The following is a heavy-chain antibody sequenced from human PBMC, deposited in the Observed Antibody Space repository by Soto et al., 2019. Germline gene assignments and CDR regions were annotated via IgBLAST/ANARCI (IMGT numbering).Heavy chain of an antibody. CDR2: IYPGDSDT. D-gene: IGHD3-22*01. CDR1: GCSVTRYW. V-gene: IGHV5-51*01. J-gene: IGHJ6*02. Sequence: GGSLKISCKGSGCSVTRYWRGLVRQLPGRGLEWMGIIYPGDSDTKYSPSLQGQVTISADKSIRTAYLQWSSLKASDTAMYYCARHSSGYYYYYYGMDVWGQGTTVTVSS. CDR3: ARHSSGYYYYYYGMDV.